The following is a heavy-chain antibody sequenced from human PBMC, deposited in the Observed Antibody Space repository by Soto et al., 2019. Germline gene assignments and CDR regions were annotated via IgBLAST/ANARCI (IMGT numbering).Heavy chain of an antibody. D-gene: IGHD4-17*01. CDR3: TRLRSLDYYYYGMDV. CDR1: GFTFSNAW. CDR2: IKSKTDGGTT. J-gene: IGHJ6*02. Sequence: GGSLRLSWAASGFTFSNAWMSWVRQAPGKGLEWVGRIKSKTDGGTTDYAAPVKGRFTISRDDSKNTLYLQMNSLKTEATAVYYCTRLRSLDYYYYGMDVWGQGTTVTVSS. V-gene: IGHV3-15*01.